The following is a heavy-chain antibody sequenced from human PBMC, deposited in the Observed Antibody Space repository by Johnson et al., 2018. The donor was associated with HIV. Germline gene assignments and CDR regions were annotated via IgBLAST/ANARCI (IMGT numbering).Heavy chain of an antibody. CDR3: ASGGYSSGWYTEQGAFEI. V-gene: IGHV3-20*04. D-gene: IGHD6-13*01. J-gene: IGHJ3*02. CDR2: INWNGGST. Sequence: MQLVESGGGVVRPGGSLRLSCAVSGFTFDDYGMSWVRQAPGKGLEWVSGINWNGGSTGYADSVKGRFTLSRDNAKNSRYLQMNRRRSEDTAVYYCASGGYSSGWYTEQGAFEIWGQGTMVTVSS. CDR1: GFTFDDYG.